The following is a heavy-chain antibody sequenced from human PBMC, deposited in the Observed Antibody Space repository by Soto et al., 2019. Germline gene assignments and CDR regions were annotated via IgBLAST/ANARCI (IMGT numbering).Heavy chain of an antibody. CDR2: IRSCISTI. CDR3: ARANGGQWGPIAAAGTHYYYGMDV. V-gene: IGHV3-48*02. D-gene: IGHD6-13*01. CDR1: GFTFSRYT. J-gene: IGHJ6*02. Sequence: EGTLRLSCAASGFTFSRYTMNWVRQAPGKGREWISYIRSCISTIYYADSVKGRFTISRDKAKNLLYLQMNSLRDEDTALYYYARANGGQWGPIAAAGTHYYYGMDVWGQGTTVTVSS.